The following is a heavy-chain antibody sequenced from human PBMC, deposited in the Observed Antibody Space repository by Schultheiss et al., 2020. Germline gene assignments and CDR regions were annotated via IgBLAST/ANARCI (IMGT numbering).Heavy chain of an antibody. CDR2: IYYSGST. J-gene: IGHJ2*01. D-gene: IGHD3-22*01. CDR3: ARARPENPYYYDSSGYYLDL. Sequence: SETLSLTCTVSGGSISSYYWSWIRQPPGKGLEWIGYIYYSGSTYYNPSLKSRVTISVDTSKNQFSLKLSSVTAADTAVYYCARARPENPYYYDSSGYYLDLWGRGTLVTVSS. CDR1: GGSISSYY. V-gene: IGHV4-59*08.